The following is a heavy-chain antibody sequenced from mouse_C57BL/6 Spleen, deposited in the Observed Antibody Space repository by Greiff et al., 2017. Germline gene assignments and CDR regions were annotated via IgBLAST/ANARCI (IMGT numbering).Heavy chain of an antibody. J-gene: IGHJ2*01. D-gene: IGHD1-1*01. CDR1: GYSFTDYN. Sequence: VQLKQSGPELVKPGASVKISCKASGYSFTDYNMNWVKQSNGKSLEWIGVINPNYGTTSYNQKFKGKATLTADQSSSTAYMQLTSLTSEDSAVYYCATATVVGEGYYFDYWSQGTTLTVPS. V-gene: IGHV1-39*01. CDR2: INPNYGTT. CDR3: ATATVVGEGYYFDY.